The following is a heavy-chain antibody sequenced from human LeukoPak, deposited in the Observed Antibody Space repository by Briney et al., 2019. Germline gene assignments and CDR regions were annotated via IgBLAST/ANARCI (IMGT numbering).Heavy chain of an antibody. Sequence: PGAFLRLSCAASGFTFSSYAMNWVRQAPGKGLEWVSAISGSGGSTYYADSVKGRFTISRDNSKNTLYLQMNSLRAEDTAVYYCAKDRGYCSSTSCYYYYYGMDVWGQGTTVTVSS. J-gene: IGHJ6*02. D-gene: IGHD2-2*01. CDR1: GFTFSSYA. V-gene: IGHV3-23*01. CDR3: AKDRGYCSSTSCYYYYYGMDV. CDR2: ISGSGGST.